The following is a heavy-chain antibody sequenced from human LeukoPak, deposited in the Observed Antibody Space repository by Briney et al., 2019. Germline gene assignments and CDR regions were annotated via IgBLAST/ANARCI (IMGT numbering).Heavy chain of an antibody. CDR3: AKVGDFWSGYPDY. V-gene: IGHV3-23*01. J-gene: IGHJ4*02. D-gene: IGHD3-3*01. CDR2: ISGSGGST. Sequence: GGSLRLSCAASGFTFSSYAMRWVRQAPGKGLEGVSAISGSGGSTYYADSVKGRFTISRDNSKNTLYLQMNSLRAEDTAVYYCAKVGDFWSGYPDYWGQGTLVTVSS. CDR1: GFTFSSYA.